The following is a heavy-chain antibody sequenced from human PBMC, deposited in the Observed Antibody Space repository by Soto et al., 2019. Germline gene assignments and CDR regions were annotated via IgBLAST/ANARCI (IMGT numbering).Heavy chain of an antibody. CDR2: ISGSGDST. CDR3: AKDRFGSTSSYYYYMDV. Sequence: QPGGSLRLSCAASGFTFSSYAMSWVRQAPGKGLEWVSAISGSGDSTHYADSVKGRLTISRDNSKNTLYLQMNSLRAEDTAVYYCAKDRFGSTSSYYYYMDVWGKGTTVTVSS. D-gene: IGHD2-2*01. V-gene: IGHV3-23*01. J-gene: IGHJ6*03. CDR1: GFTFSSYA.